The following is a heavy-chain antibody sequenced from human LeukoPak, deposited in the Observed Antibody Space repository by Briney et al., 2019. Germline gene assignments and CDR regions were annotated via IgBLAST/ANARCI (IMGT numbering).Heavy chain of an antibody. Sequence: SVKVSCKASGDTFSNSAFSWVRQAPGQGLEWMGGIIPIFGTPNYAQKFQGRVTISADESTSTVYMELSSLRSEDTAVFYCARDEIAVAGFGTFDYWGQGTLVTVSS. D-gene: IGHD6-19*01. CDR1: GDTFSNSA. CDR2: IIPIFGTP. V-gene: IGHV1-69*01. J-gene: IGHJ4*02. CDR3: ARDEIAVAGFGTFDY.